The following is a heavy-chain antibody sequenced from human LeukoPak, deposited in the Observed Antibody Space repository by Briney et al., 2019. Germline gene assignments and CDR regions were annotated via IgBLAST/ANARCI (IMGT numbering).Heavy chain of an antibody. D-gene: IGHD2-15*01. CDR2: ISAYTGKT. Sequence: ASVKVSCKASGYTFTNYGITWVRQASGQGVEWMGWISAYTGKTNSAQKLQGRVTMTTDTSTSTGYMELRSLRSDDMAVYYCARGDGYCSGGSCMIFDYWGQGTLVTVSS. CDR1: GYTFTNYG. V-gene: IGHV1-18*03. J-gene: IGHJ4*02. CDR3: ARGDGYCSGGSCMIFDY.